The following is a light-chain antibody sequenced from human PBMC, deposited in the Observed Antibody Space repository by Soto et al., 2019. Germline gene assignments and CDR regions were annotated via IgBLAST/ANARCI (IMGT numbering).Light chain of an antibody. CDR3: QQYNNWFPLT. CDR2: GAS. V-gene: IGKV3-15*01. CDR1: QSVSSN. J-gene: IGKJ4*01. Sequence: EIVMTQSPATLSVSPGERATLSCRASQSVSSNLAWYKQKPGQAPSPLIYGASTRATGIPARFSVSGSGTDFYLPISSLEPEYFAVDDCQQYNNWFPLTFGGGTKVEIK.